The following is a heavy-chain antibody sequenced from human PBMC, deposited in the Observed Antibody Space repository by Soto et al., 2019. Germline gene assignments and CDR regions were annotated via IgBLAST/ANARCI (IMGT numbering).Heavy chain of an antibody. CDR1: GYTFTNYG. V-gene: IGHV1-18*01. J-gene: IGHJ4*02. Sequence: ASVKVSRKASGYTFTNYGVTWVRQAPGQGLEWMGWISYNGNTNYAQKLQVRVTMTTDTSTSTAYMELRGLRSDDTAVYYCARVEDYFDSSGYAHWGQGTQVTVSS. CDR2: ISYNGNT. D-gene: IGHD3-22*01. CDR3: ARVEDYFDSSGYAH.